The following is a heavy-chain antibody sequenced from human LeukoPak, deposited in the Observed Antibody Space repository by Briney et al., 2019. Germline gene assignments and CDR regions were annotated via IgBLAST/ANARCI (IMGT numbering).Heavy chain of an antibody. CDR2: INHSGST. CDR1: GASISGSGYY. CDR3: SRCYYDSSGFPFDY. D-gene: IGHD3-22*01. J-gene: IGHJ4*02. V-gene: IGHV4-39*07. Sequence: PSETLSLTCAVSGASISGSGYYWGWIRQPPGKGLEWIGEINHSGSTNYNPSLKSRVTISVDTSKNQFSLKLSSVTAADTAVYYCSRCYYDSSGFPFDYWGQGTLVTVSS.